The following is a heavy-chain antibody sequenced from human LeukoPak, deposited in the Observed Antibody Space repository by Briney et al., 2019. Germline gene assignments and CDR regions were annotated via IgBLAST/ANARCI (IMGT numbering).Heavy chain of an antibody. Sequence: SETLSLTCSLSEGSLSIQYWSWIRQPPGKGLDWIGYIYYSWNTNYNPALKSRVTISVAKSKNQLHLRLTSVTAADTAVYYCARDIISEYSKSQYHFDPWGKGTLVTVSS. V-gene: IGHV4-59*11. D-gene: IGHD5-12*01. J-gene: IGHJ5*02. CDR2: IYYSWNT. CDR3: ARDIISEYSKSQYHFDP. CDR1: EGSLSIQY.